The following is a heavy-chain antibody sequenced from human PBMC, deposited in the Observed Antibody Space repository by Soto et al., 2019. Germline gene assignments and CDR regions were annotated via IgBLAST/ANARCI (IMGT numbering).Heavy chain of an antibody. CDR2: IYYSGST. J-gene: IGHJ3*02. Sequence: PSETLSLTCTVSGGSISSYYWSWIRQPPGKGLEWIGYIYYSGSTNYNPSLKSRATISVDTSKNQFSLKLSSVTAADTAVYYCARSSITIFGVVIDFDIWGQGTMVTVSS. V-gene: IGHV4-59*08. CDR3: ARSSITIFGVVIDFDI. CDR1: GGSISSYY. D-gene: IGHD3-3*01.